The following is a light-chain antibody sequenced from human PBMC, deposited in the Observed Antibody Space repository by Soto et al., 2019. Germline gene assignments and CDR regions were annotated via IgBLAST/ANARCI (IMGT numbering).Light chain of an antibody. CDR2: SDD. Sequence: QLVLTQPPSASGTPGQRVTISCSGSSSNVGSNTVNWYQQLPGTAPKVLIYSDDQRPSGVPDRFSGSRSGSSASLAISGLQSGDDADYYCASWEDSLNGWVIGGGTQLTVL. V-gene: IGLV1-44*01. CDR1: SSNVGSNT. J-gene: IGLJ3*02. CDR3: ASWEDSLNGWV.